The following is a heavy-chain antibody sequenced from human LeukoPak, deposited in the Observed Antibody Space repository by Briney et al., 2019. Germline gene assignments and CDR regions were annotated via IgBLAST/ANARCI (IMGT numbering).Heavy chain of an antibody. J-gene: IGHJ4*02. Sequence: GASVKVSCKASGYPFTDYYIHWVRQAPGQGLEWMGWINPGNGDTYYAQKFQGRIAMTRDTSISTVYMELTRLRSDDAALYYCAKTNIVGGIVDGDDCWGQGTRVPVSS. CDR3: AKTNIVGGIVDGDDC. CDR2: INPGNGDT. CDR1: GYPFTDYY. V-gene: IGHV1-2*02. D-gene: IGHD3-16*01.